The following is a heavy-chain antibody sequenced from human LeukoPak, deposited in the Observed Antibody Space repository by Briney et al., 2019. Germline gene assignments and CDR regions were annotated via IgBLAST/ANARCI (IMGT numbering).Heavy chain of an antibody. CDR2: IYTSGST. CDR1: GGSISSGSYY. J-gene: IGHJ6*03. D-gene: IGHD3-10*01. Sequence: SETLSLTCTVSGGSISSGSYYWSWIRQPAGKGLEWIGRIYTSGSTNYNPSLKSRVTISVDTSKNQFSLKLSSVTAADTAVYYCASDGSGSYDYCYYMDVWGKGTTVTVSS. V-gene: IGHV4-61*02. CDR3: ASDGSGSYDYCYYMDV.